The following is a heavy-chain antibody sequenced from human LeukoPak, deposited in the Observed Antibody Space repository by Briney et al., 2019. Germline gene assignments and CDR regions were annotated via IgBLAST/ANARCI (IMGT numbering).Heavy chain of an antibody. D-gene: IGHD3-3*01. J-gene: IGHJ4*02. V-gene: IGHV3-21*01. CDR2: ISGTSTHI. Sequence: GGPLRLSCAASGFIFSRCGMNWVRQAPGKGLEWVSSISGTSTHIYYADSVKGRFTISRDNAQTSLYLQMNSLRAEDTAVYYCTRGSEWTSGVSDYWGQGTLVTVSS. CDR3: TRGSEWTSGVSDY. CDR1: GFIFSRCG.